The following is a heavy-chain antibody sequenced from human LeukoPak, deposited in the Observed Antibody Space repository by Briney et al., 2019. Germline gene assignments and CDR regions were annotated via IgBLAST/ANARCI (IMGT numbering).Heavy chain of an antibody. CDR2: ITSDGNTI. J-gene: IGHJ4*02. V-gene: IGHV3-48*01. D-gene: IGHD2-15*01. Sequence: SGGSLRLSCAASGFTFSSYSMNWVRQAPGKGLEWVPYITSDGNTIFYADSVRGRFTISRDNAKNSLYLQMNSLRAEDTAIYYCARDHYWALDYWGQGTLVIVSS. CDR1: GFTFSSYS. CDR3: ARDHYWALDY.